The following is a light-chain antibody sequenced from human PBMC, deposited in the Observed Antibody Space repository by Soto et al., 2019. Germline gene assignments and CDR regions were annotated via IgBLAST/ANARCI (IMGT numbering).Light chain of an antibody. J-gene: IGLJ1*01. V-gene: IGLV2-14*01. Sequence: QSALTQPASVSGSPGQSITISCTGTSSDVGFYNYVSWYQQHPGKAPKLMIYDVSNPPSGVSSRFSGSKSGSTASLTISGLQAEDEADYYCSSHTSSSTLEVFGTGTKVTVL. CDR1: SSDVGFYNY. CDR3: SSHTSSSTLEV. CDR2: DVS.